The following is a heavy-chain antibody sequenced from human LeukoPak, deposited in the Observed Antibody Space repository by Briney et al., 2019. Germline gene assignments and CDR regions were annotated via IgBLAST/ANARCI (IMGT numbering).Heavy chain of an antibody. CDR2: ISAYNGNT. Sequence: ASVKVSCKASGYTFTSYGISWVRQAPGQGLEWMGWISAYNGNTNYAQKLQGRVTMTTDTSTSTAYMELRSLRSDDTAVYYCVGCSSTSCYVNWFDPLGQGTLVTVSS. CDR3: VGCSSTSCYVNWFDP. CDR1: GYTFTSYG. V-gene: IGHV1-18*01. J-gene: IGHJ5*02. D-gene: IGHD2-2*01.